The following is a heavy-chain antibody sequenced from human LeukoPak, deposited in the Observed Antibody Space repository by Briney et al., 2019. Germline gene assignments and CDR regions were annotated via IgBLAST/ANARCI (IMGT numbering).Heavy chain of an antibody. CDR2: ISSSGSTI. V-gene: IGHV3-48*03. CDR3: AKAMKLYYDILTGYYSYYYYYMDV. Sequence: PGGSLRLSCAASGFTFSSYEMNWVRQAPGKGLEWVSYISSSGSTIYYADSVKGRFTISRDNSKNTLYLQMNSMRAEDTAVYYCAKAMKLYYDILTGYYSYYYYYMDVWGKGTTVTISS. D-gene: IGHD3-9*01. J-gene: IGHJ6*03. CDR1: GFTFSSYE.